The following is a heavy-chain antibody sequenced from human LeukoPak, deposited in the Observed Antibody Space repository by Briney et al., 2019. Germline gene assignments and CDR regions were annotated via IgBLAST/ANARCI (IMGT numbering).Heavy chain of an antibody. D-gene: IGHD3-22*01. CDR2: ISAYNGNT. J-gene: IGHJ6*02. Sequence: ASVKVSCKASGYTFTSYGISWVRQAPGQGLEWMGWISAYNGNTNYAQKLQGRVTMTTDTSTSTAYMELRSLRSDDTAVYYCARVPRDYYDSSGYYHLSGDGMDVWGQGTTVTVSS. V-gene: IGHV1-18*01. CDR1: GYTFTSYG. CDR3: ARVPRDYYDSSGYYHLSGDGMDV.